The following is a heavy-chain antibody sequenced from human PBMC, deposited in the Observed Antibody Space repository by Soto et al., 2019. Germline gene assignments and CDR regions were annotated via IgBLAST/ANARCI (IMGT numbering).Heavy chain of an antibody. V-gene: IGHV3-23*01. CDR3: AKDMRHDGVWDIGH. CDR1: GFTFSTYT. D-gene: IGHD4-17*01. Sequence: EVQLLESGGGLVQPGGSLRLSCAASGFTFSTYTMAWVRQAPGRGPEWVSGVGQDGAPYYADSVKGRFTISRDNSRSSVYLEMIALRGQDTAVYYCAKDMRHDGVWDIGHWGQGTLVTVSS. J-gene: IGHJ1*01. CDR2: VGQDGAP.